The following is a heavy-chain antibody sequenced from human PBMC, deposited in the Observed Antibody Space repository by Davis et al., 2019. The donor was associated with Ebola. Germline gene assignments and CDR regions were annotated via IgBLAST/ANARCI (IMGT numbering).Heavy chain of an antibody. V-gene: IGHV4-39*01. CDR2: IYYSGST. J-gene: IGHJ4*02. CDR3: ARGQRYYGSGRWNY. D-gene: IGHD3-10*01. Sequence: MPGGSLRLSCTVSGGSISSSSYYWGWIRQPPGKGLEWIGSIYYSGSTYYNPSLKSRVTISVDTSKNQFSLKLSSVTAADTAVYYCARGQRYYGSGRWNYWGQGTLVTVSS. CDR1: GGSISSSSYY.